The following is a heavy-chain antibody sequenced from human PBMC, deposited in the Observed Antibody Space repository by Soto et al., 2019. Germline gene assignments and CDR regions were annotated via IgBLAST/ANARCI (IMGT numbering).Heavy chain of an antibody. V-gene: IGHV3-23*01. J-gene: IGHJ4*02. CDR1: GFTFSTYA. D-gene: IGHD6-19*01. CDR3: AREAPVAGTNYFDL. CDR2: IGGSGYRT. Sequence: GGSLRLSCAASGFTFSTYAMSWVRQAPGKGLKWVSAIGGSGYRTFYADSVKGRFTISRDNANNTLSLQMNSLRAEDTAVYYCAREAPVAGTNYFDLWGQGTLVTVSS.